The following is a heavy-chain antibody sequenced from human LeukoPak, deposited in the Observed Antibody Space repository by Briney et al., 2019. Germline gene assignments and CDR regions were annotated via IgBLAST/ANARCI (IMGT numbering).Heavy chain of an antibody. CDR1: GFTFSNFG. CDR2: IWYDGSKT. Sequence: GGSLRLSCEASGFTFSNFGMHWVRQAPGKGLEWVALIWYDGSKTYYADSVKGRFTISRDNSKNTLYLQMNSLRAEDTAVYYCAKKYYDFWSGNYGMDVWGQGTTVTVSS. J-gene: IGHJ6*02. CDR3: AKKYYDFWSGNYGMDV. V-gene: IGHV3-33*06. D-gene: IGHD3-3*01.